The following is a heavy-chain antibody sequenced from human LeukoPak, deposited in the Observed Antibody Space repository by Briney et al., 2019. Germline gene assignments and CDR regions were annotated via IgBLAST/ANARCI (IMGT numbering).Heavy chain of an antibody. D-gene: IGHD3-9*01. CDR2: ISSSSYI. CDR3: ARDYRYFDWLLPYFDY. V-gene: IGHV3-21*01. Sequence: GGSLRLSCVASGFIFSSYSMNWVRQAPGKGLEWVSSISSSSYIYYADSVRGRFTISRDNAKNSLYLQMNSLRAEDTAVYYCARDYRYFDWLLPYFDYWGQGTLVTVSS. J-gene: IGHJ4*02. CDR1: GFIFSSYS.